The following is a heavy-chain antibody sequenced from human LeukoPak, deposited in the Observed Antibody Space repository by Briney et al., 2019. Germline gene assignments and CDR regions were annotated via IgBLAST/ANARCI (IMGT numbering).Heavy chain of an antibody. CDR3: ARGFRYYYYGMDV. CDR2: IYHSGST. Sequence: PSETLSLTCAVSGYSISSGYYWGWIRQPPGKVLEMIGSIYHSGSTDYNPSLKSRVTIAVDTSKNQFSLKLRSVTAADTAVYYCARGFRYYYYGMDVWGKGTTVTVSS. CDR1: GYSISSGYY. V-gene: IGHV4-38-2*01. J-gene: IGHJ6*04.